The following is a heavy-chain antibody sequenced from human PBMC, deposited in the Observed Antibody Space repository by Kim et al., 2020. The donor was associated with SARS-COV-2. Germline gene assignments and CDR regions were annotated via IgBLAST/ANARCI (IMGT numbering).Heavy chain of an antibody. J-gene: IGHJ6*03. Sequence: GGSLRLSCAASGFSFSDSSFNWFRQAPGKGLEWVSSITSNQNFKYYGDSVKGRFTISRDNAKNSLYLQMNSLRAEDTAVYYCVRDCLFGRYYYHSMDIWGRGPTLRVPS. V-gene: IGHV3-21*01. CDR1: GFSFSDSS. CDR2: ITSNQNFK. D-gene: IGHD3-16*02. CDR3: VRDCLFGRYYYHSMDI.